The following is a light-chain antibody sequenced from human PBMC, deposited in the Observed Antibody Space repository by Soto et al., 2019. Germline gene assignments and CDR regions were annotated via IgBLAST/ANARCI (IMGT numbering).Light chain of an antibody. Sequence: EIVMTQSPATLSVSPGERATLSCRASQSVSRNLAWYQQKPGQPPRLLIYDASTRATSVPARFGGSGSETEFTLTISGLQSEDFAVYYCQQYGDWPPDTFGQGTKVEI. J-gene: IGKJ2*01. CDR3: QQYGDWPPDT. V-gene: IGKV3-15*01. CDR2: DAS. CDR1: QSVSRN.